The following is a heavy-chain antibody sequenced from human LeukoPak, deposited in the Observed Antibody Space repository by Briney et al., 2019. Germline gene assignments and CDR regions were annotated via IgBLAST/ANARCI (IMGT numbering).Heavy chain of an antibody. CDR3: ARDLSSTPNWEFDY. D-gene: IGHD7-27*01. CDR2: INADSGGP. Sequence: VASVKVSCKASGYTFSGYFIHWVRQAAGQRLEWMGRINADSGGPEYPPNFQGRVTMTRDTSTSTASMELSSLTSDDTAVYYCARDLSSTPNWEFDYWGQGTLVTVSS. J-gene: IGHJ4*02. V-gene: IGHV1-2*06. CDR1: GYTFSGYF.